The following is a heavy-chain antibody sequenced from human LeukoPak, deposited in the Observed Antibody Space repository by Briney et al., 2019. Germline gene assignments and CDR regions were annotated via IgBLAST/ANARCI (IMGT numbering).Heavy chain of an antibody. CDR2: FDPEDGET. Sequence: GASVTVSCTVSGYTLTELSMHWVRQAPGKGLEWMGGFDPEDGETIYAQKFQGRVTMTEDTSTDTAYMELSSLRSEDTAVYYCATEMYYDILTGYYPWGQGTLVTVSS. D-gene: IGHD3-9*01. V-gene: IGHV1-24*01. CDR1: GYTLTELS. J-gene: IGHJ5*02. CDR3: ATEMYYDILTGYYP.